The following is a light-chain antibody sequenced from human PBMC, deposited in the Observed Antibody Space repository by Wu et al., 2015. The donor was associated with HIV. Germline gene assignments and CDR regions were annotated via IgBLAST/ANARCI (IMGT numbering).Light chain of an antibody. CDR1: QSINTH. Sequence: RVMTQSPATLSVSPGERVTLSRRASQSINTHLAWYQQKPGQSPRLLIYAASTRATGIPARFSGSGSGTEFTLTISSLQSEDSAIYYCQQYNKLWTFGPGTKVEVK. CDR2: AAS. V-gene: IGKV3-15*01. CDR3: QQYNKLWT. J-gene: IGKJ1*01.